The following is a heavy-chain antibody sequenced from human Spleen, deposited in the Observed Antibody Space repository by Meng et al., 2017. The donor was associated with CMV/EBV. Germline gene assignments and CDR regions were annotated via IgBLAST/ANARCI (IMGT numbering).Heavy chain of an antibody. CDR2: INHSGST. D-gene: IGHD2-21*01. J-gene: IGHJ4*02. CDR1: GWSLSGYD. V-gene: IGHV4-34*01. CDR3: ASFDHIPRRNDFDY. Sequence: QELMPQWCAVQLKLAATLPPARSVCGWSLSGYDWSWIRPPTGKGVGWSGKINHSGSTNYNPSLKRRVSISVDTSKNQFSLNLNSMAAADTAVYYCASFDHIPRRNDFDYWGQGTLVTVSS.